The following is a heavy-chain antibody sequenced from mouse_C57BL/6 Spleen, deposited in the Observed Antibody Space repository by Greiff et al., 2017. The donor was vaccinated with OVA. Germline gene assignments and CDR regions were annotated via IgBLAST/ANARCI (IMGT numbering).Heavy chain of an antibody. V-gene: IGHV2-4*01. J-gene: IGHJ4*01. CDR1: GFSLTSYG. CDR2: IWSGGST. CDR3: AKNTVYYGNSYAMDY. Sequence: QVHVKQSGPGLVQPSQSLSITCTVSGFSLTSYGVHWVRQPPGKGLEWLGVIWSGGSTDYNAAFISRLSISKDNSKSQVFFKMNSLQADDTAIYYCAKNTVYYGNSYAMDYWGQGTSVTVSS. D-gene: IGHD2-1*01.